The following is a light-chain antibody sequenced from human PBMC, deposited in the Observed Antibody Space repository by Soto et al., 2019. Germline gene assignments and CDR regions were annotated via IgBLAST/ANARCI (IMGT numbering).Light chain of an antibody. Sequence: DIVMTQSPDSLAVPLGERATINCKSSQSVLYSPTNNHYLAWYQQKPGQPPKLLIYWASTREPGVPDRFSGSGSGTDFTLTISSLQAEDVAVYYCQQYYSTPYTFGQGTKLEIK. J-gene: IGKJ2*01. CDR2: WAS. CDR1: QSVLYSPTNNHY. CDR3: QQYYSTPYT. V-gene: IGKV4-1*01.